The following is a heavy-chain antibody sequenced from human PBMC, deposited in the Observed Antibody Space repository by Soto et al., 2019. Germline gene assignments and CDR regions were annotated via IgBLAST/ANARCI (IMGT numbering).Heavy chain of an antibody. J-gene: IGHJ5*02. D-gene: IGHD1-7*01. Sequence: QVQLVQSGAEMKKPGASVKVSCKASGYTFTDYFLHWARQAPGQAFEWMGWFNPNSGVSYSAQKFQGRVTMTGDTSVSTAYMDLSGPRSDDTALYYCARVMDDWNSVRFDPWGQGTLVTVSS. V-gene: IGHV1-2*02. CDR1: GYTFTDYF. CDR2: FNPNSGVS. CDR3: ARVMDDWNSVRFDP.